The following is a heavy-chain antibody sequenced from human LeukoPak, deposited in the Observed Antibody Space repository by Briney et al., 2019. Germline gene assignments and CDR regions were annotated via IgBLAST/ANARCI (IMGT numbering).Heavy chain of an antibody. CDR3: ASSTYYYDSSGYYSYYFDY. D-gene: IGHD3-22*01. CDR2: INHSGST. CDR1: GGSFSGYY. V-gene: IGHV4-34*01. J-gene: IGHJ4*02. Sequence: SETLSLTCAVYGGSFSGYYWSWIRQPPGKGLEWIGEINHSGSTNYNPSLKSRVTISVDTSKNQFSLKLSSVTAADTAVYYCASSTYYYDSSGYYSYYFDYWGQGTLVTVSS.